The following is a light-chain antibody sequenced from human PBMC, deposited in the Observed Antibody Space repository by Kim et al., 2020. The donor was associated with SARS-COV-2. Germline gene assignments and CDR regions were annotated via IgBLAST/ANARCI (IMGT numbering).Light chain of an antibody. CDR1: QGISSR. J-gene: IGKJ4*01. Sequence: ASVGDRVTIPCRATQGISSRLAWYQHKPEKAPKSLIYGVSTLQSGVPSRFSGSGSGTHFTLTISNLQPEDFATYYCQQYETFPLTFGGGTKVDIK. CDR2: GVS. CDR3: QQYETFPLT. V-gene: IGKV1D-16*01.